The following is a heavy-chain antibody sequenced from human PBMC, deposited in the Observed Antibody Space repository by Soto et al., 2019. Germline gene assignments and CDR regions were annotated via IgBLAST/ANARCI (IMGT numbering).Heavy chain of an antibody. CDR2: IYHSGST. CDR3: ARDHNSSGWYGYYFDY. J-gene: IGHJ4*02. V-gene: IGHV4-4*02. CDR1: GGSISSSNW. D-gene: IGHD6-19*01. Sequence: PSETLSLTCAVSGGSISSSNWWSWVRQPPGKGLEWIGEIYHSGSTNYNPSLKSRVTISVDKSKNQFSLKLSSVTAADTAVYYCARDHNSSGWYGYYFDYWGQGTLVTVSS.